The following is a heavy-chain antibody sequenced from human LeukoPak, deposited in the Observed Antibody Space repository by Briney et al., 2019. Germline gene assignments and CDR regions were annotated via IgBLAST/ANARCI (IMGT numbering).Heavy chain of an antibody. D-gene: IGHD6-6*01. Sequence: PGGSLRLSCAASGFTFSTYSINWVRQAPGKGLEWVSSISSSSSYIYYADSVKGRFTISRDNAKKSVYLQMNSLRAEDTAVYYCARFPAARPDYYCYYYMDVWGKGTTVTVSS. CDR2: ISSSSSYI. J-gene: IGHJ6*03. CDR1: GFTFSTYS. V-gene: IGHV3-21*01. CDR3: ARFPAARPDYYCYYYMDV.